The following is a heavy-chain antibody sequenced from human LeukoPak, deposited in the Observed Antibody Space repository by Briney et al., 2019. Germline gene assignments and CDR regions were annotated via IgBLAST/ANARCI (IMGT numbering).Heavy chain of an antibody. D-gene: IGHD6-13*01. J-gene: IGHJ4*02. CDR1: GGSISSYY. CDR2: IYYSGST. CDR3: ARRGRRGSSPFDY. V-gene: IGHV4-59*12. Sequence: SETLSLTCTVSGGSISSYYWSWIRQPPGKGLEWIGYIYYSGSTNYNPSLKSRVTISVDTSKNQFSLKLSSVTAADTAVYYCARRGRRGSSPFDYWGQGTLVTVSS.